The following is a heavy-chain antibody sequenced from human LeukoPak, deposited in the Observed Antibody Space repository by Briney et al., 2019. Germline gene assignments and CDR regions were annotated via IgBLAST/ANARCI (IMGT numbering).Heavy chain of an antibody. V-gene: IGHV3-9*01. CDR1: GFTFDDYA. Sequence: PGGSLRLSCAASGFTFDDYAMHWVRHAPGKGLEWVSGISWNSGSIGYADSVKGRFTISRDNAKNSLYLQMNSLRAEDTALYYCARGGGPLSSDWSGGAFDIWGQGTMVTVSS. CDR3: ARGGGPLSSDWSGGAFDI. J-gene: IGHJ3*02. CDR2: ISWNSGSI. D-gene: IGHD6-19*01.